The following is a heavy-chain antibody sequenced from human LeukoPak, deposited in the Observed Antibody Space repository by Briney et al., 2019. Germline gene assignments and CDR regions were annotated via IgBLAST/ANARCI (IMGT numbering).Heavy chain of an antibody. D-gene: IGHD2-15*01. CDR1: GGSTSSYY. CDR2: IYYSGST. Sequence: SETLSLTCTVSGGSTSSYYWSWIRQPPGKGLEWIGYIYYSGSTNYNPSLKSRVTISVDTSKTQFSLKLSSVTAADTAVYYCASQARGYCSGGSCYSTSNWFDPWGQGTLVTVSS. J-gene: IGHJ5*02. V-gene: IGHV4-59*08. CDR3: ASQARGYCSGGSCYSTSNWFDP.